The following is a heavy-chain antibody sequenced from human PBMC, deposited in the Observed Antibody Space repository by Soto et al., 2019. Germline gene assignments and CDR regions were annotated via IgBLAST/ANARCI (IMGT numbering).Heavy chain of an antibody. Sequence: QVQLVQSGAEVKKPGSSVKVSCKASGGTFSNSPISWVRQAPGQGLEWMGGIIPLFGVAEYAQKFQGRVKLTADKSTGTAYMELSSLTSDDTAIYYCARHQLEVDYYSGMDVWGQGTTVTVSS. CDR1: GGTFSNSP. CDR3: ARHQLEVDYYSGMDV. CDR2: IIPLFGVA. J-gene: IGHJ6*02. D-gene: IGHD1-1*01. V-gene: IGHV1-69*14.